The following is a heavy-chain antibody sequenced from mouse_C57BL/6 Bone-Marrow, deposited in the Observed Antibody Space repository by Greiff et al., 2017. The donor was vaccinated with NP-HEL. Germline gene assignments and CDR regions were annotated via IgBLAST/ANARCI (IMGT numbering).Heavy chain of an antibody. D-gene: IGHD2-5*01. CDR3: ASSYSNYGLFAY. CDR2: IWGVGST. CDR1: GFSLTSYG. Sequence: VMLVESGPGLVAPSQSLSITCTVSGFSLTSYGVDWVRQSPGKGLEWLGVIWGVGSTNYNSALKSRLSISKDNSKSQVFLKMNSLQTDDTAMYYCASSYSNYGLFAYWGQGTLVTVSA. V-gene: IGHV2-6*01. J-gene: IGHJ3*01.